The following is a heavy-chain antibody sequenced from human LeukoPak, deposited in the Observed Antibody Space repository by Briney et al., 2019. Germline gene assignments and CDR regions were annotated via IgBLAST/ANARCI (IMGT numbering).Heavy chain of an antibody. D-gene: IGHD3-22*01. CDR3: ARNTYYYDSSGYWANDY. CDR2: IKQDGSEK. CDR1: GFTFSSYW. V-gene: IGHV3-7*01. Sequence: GGSLRLSFSASGFTFSSYWMSWVRQAPGKGLEGVANIKQDGSEKYYVDSVKGRFTLSRDNAKNPLYLPMTSLRDEDTDVYYCARNTYYYDSSGYWANDYWGQGTLVTV. J-gene: IGHJ4*02.